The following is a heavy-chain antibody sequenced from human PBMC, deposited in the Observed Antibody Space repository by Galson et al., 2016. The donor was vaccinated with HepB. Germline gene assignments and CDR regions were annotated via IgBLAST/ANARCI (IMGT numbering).Heavy chain of an antibody. CDR1: GNIFTTYY. V-gene: IGHV1-46*01. Sequence: SVKVSCKASGNIFTTYYIHWVRQAPGQGLEWMGMINPSGGSTSYPQKFQGRLTMTRDTSTSTVYMALSSLISEDTAVYYYAILPRGIDAFDIWGQGTMVTVSS. CDR3: AILPRGIDAFDI. D-gene: IGHD3-10*01. CDR2: INPSGGST. J-gene: IGHJ3*02.